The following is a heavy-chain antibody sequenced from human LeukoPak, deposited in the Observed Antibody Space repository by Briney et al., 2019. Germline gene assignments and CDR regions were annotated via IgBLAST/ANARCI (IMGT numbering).Heavy chain of an antibody. D-gene: IGHD6-19*01. CDR3: ARGAVAGTLFYGMDV. CDR2: TSTYNGNT. V-gene: IGHV1-18*01. CDR1: GYTFTSYS. J-gene: IGHJ6*02. Sequence: ASVKVSCKASGYTFTSYSISWVRQAPGQGLEWMGWTSTYNGNTTYAQKLQGRVTMTTDTSTSTVYMELRSLRSDDTAVYYCARGAVAGTLFYGMDVWGQGTTVTVSS.